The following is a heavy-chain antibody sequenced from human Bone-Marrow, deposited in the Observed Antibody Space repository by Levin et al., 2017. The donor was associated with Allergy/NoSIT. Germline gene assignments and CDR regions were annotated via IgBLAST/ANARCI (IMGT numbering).Heavy chain of an antibody. J-gene: IGHJ4*02. V-gene: IGHV3-23*01. CDR1: GFAFRRYA. CDR3: AKDWSNAVGGIEF. CDR2: VTGTGDST. Sequence: PGGSLRLSCAASGFAFRRYAMTWVRQAPGQGLEWVSGVTGTGDSTYYAESVKGRFTVSRDNSKNTLFLQMNSLRAADTAVYYCAKDWSNAVGGIEFWGQGTLVTVSP. D-gene: IGHD6-19*01.